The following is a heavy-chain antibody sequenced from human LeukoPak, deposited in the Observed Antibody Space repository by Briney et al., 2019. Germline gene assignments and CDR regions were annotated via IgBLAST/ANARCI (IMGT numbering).Heavy chain of an antibody. Sequence: PSETLSLTCSVSGGSINSGSYYWNWIRQPAGEGLEWIGRIYTSGNTNYNPSLKSRVTISVDTSKNQFSLKLSSVTAADTAVYYCARQVVVVPAARGHYYYGMDVWGQGTTVTVSS. CDR2: IYTSGNT. CDR1: GGSINSGSYY. V-gene: IGHV4-61*02. CDR3: ARQVVVVPAARGHYYYGMDV. D-gene: IGHD2-2*01. J-gene: IGHJ6*02.